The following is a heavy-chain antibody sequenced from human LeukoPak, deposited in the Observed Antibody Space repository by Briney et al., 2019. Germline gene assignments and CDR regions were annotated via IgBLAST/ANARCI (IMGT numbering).Heavy chain of an antibody. J-gene: IGHJ5*02. CDR1: GYTFTGYY. V-gene: IGHV1-2*02. Sequence: GASVKVSCKASGYTFTGYYMHWVRQAPGQGLAWMGWINPNSGGTNYAQKFQGRVTMTRDTSISTAYMELSRLRSDDTAVYYCARVRMVRRHSGWFDPWGQGTLVTVSS. CDR2: INPNSGGT. D-gene: IGHD3-10*01. CDR3: ARVRMVRRHSGWFDP.